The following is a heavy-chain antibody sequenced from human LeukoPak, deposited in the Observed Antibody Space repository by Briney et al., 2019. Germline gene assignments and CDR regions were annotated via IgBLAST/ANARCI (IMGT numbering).Heavy chain of an antibody. D-gene: IGHD2-15*01. CDR3: AIYSSSSGRIDP. CDR1: SGSITSSVYY. Sequence: SETLSLTCTVSSGSITSSVYYCSWIRQLPGKGLEWIAGINYSGVTHYNPSLKSRVTISVDTSKNHFSLNLSSVTAADTAVYYCAIYSSSSGRIDPWGQGTLVTVSS. CDR2: INYSGVT. V-gene: IGHV4-39*02. J-gene: IGHJ5*02.